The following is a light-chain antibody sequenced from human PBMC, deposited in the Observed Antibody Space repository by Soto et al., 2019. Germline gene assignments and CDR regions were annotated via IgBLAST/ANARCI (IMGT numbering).Light chain of an antibody. J-gene: IGLJ1*01. CDR3: CSYAGSFRYV. CDR1: SSDVGNYND. V-gene: IGLV2-23*01. Sequence: SVLTQPASVSGSPGQSITISCTGTSSDVGNYNDVSWYQQHPGKAPKLIIYEGSKRPSGISDRFSGSKSGNTASLTISGLQAEDEADYYCCSYAGSFRYVFGSGTKVTVL. CDR2: EGS.